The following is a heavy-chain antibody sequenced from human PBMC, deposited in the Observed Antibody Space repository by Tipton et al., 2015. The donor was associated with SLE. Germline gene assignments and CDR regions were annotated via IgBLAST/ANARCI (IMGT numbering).Heavy chain of an antibody. Sequence: TLSLTCNVSGVSISSSYWSWIRQPAGKGLEWIGRIYTSGATDDNPSLKSRVTMSVDMSKNQIFLKMTSVTAADSAVYFCARLGRDYGSGSSVDYWGQGTLVTVSS. D-gene: IGHD3-10*01. CDR2: IYTSGAT. V-gene: IGHV4-4*07. CDR3: ARLGRDYGSGSSVDY. J-gene: IGHJ4*02. CDR1: GVSISSSY.